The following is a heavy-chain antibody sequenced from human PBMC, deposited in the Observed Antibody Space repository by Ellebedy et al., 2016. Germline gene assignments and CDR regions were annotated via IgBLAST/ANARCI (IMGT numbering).Heavy chain of an antibody. CDR1: GFTFSSYG. J-gene: IGHJ4*02. CDR3: AKKGISRVAYFDY. CDR2: ISYDGSNK. V-gene: IGHV3-30*18. D-gene: IGHD3-3*02. Sequence: GESLKISCAASGFTFSSYGMHWVRQAPGKGLEWVAVISYDGSNKYYADSVKGRFTISRDNSKNTLYLQMNSLRAEDTAVYYCAKKGISRVAYFDYWGQGTLVTVSS.